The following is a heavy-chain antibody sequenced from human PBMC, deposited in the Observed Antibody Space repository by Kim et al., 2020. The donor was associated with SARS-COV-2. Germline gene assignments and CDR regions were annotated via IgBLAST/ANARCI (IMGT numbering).Heavy chain of an antibody. CDR2: IRSKAYGGTT. CDR1: GFTFGDYA. CDR3: TRDYYDSSGYPDY. V-gene: IGHV3-49*04. Sequence: SLRLSCTASGFTFGDYAMSWVRQAPGKGLEWVGFIRSKAYGGTTEYAASVKGRFTISRDDSKSIAYLQMNSLKTEDTAVYYCTRDYYDSSGYPDYWGQGTLVTVSS. D-gene: IGHD3-22*01. J-gene: IGHJ4*02.